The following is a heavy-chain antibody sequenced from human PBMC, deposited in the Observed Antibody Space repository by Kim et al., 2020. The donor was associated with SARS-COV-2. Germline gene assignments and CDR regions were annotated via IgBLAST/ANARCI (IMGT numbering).Heavy chain of an antibody. Sequence: GGSLRLSCAASGFTFSDYYMSWIRQAPGKGLEWVSYISSSGSTIYYADSVKGRFTISRDNAKNSLYLQMNSLRAEDTAVYYCARDGFFASSSWSYYYYYGMDVWGQGTTVTVSS. CDR3: ARDGFFASSSWSYYYYYGMDV. CDR1: GFTFSDYY. CDR2: ISSSGSTI. V-gene: IGHV3-11*01. D-gene: IGHD6-13*01. J-gene: IGHJ6*02.